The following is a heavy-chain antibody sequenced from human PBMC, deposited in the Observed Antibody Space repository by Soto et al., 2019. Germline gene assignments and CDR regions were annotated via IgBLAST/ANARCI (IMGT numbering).Heavy chain of an antibody. V-gene: IGHV3-9*01. CDR3: AKDIGPGLGYYYMDV. J-gene: IGHJ6*03. CDR1: GFTFDDYA. D-gene: IGHD2-8*02. CDR2: ISWNSGSI. Sequence: PGRSLRLSCAASGFTFDDYARHWVRQAPGKGLEWVSGISWNSGSIGYADSVKGRFTISRDNAKNSLYLQMNSLRAEDTALYYCAKDIGPGLGYYYMDVWGKGTTVTVSS.